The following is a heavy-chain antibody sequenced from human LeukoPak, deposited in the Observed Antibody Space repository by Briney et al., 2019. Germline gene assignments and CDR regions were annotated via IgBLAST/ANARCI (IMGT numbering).Heavy chain of an antibody. CDR3: ARDSLGSAWVYMDV. V-gene: IGHV4-59*01. D-gene: IGHD6-19*01. Sequence: SETLSLTCSVSGGSISSYYWIWIRQPPGKGLEWIGYIYYSGSTNYNPSLKSRVTISVDTSKNQFSLKLSSVTAADTAVYYCARDSLGSAWVYMDVWGKGTTVTVSS. J-gene: IGHJ6*03. CDR2: IYYSGST. CDR1: GGSISSYY.